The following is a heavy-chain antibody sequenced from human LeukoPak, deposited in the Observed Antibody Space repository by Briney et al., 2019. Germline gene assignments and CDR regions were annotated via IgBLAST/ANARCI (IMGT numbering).Heavy chain of an antibody. V-gene: IGHV3-30*02. CDR1: GFTFSSYG. J-gene: IGHJ4*02. D-gene: IGHD3-22*01. CDR3: AKDSATMIVMIRRAPRGQLDY. CDR2: IRYDGNNK. Sequence: QPGGSLRLSCAASGFTFSSYGMHWVRQAPGKGLEWVAFIRYDGNNKYSADSVKGRFTISRDNSKNTLYLQMNSLRAEDTAVYYCAKDSATMIVMIRRAPRGQLDYWGQGTLVTVSS.